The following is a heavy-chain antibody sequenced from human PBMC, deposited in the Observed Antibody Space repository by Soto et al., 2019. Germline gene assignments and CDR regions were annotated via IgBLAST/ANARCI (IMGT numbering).Heavy chain of an antibody. Sequence: EVQLLESGGGLVQPGGSLRLSCAASGFTFSSYAMSWVRQAPGKGLEWVSAISGSGGSTYYADSVKGRFTISRDNSKNTLYLQMNSLRAEDTAVYYCAKGPFGKLGGKTASYYYYGMDVWGQGTTVTVSS. D-gene: IGHD3-16*01. CDR3: AKGPFGKLGGKTASYYYYGMDV. V-gene: IGHV3-23*01. J-gene: IGHJ6*02. CDR1: GFTFSSYA. CDR2: ISGSGGST.